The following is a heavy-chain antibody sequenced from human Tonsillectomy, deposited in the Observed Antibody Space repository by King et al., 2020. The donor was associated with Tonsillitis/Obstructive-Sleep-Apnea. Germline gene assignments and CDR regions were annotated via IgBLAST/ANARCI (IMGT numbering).Heavy chain of an antibody. Sequence: QLQESGPGLVRPSETLSLTCTVSGGSISSSSYYWGWIRQPPGKGLEWIGSIYYSGSTYYNPSLKSRVTISVDTSKNQFSLKLSSVTAADTAVYYCASHEWEYQPLNWFDPWGQGTLVTVSS. V-gene: IGHV4-39*01. CDR1: GGSISSSSYY. CDR3: ASHEWEYQPLNWFDP. CDR2: IYYSGST. J-gene: IGHJ5*02. D-gene: IGHD2-2*01.